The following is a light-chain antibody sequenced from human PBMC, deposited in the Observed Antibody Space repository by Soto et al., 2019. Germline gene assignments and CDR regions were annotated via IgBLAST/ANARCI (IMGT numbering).Light chain of an antibody. V-gene: IGLV1-40*01. CDR3: QSYGDSLSGYV. Sequence: QSALTQPPSVSGAPGQRVTISCTGSNSNIGAGYDVHWYQQLPGTAPKLLIYGNSNRPSGVPDRFSGSKSGTSASLTITGLQAEDEADYYCQSYGDSLSGYVFGTRTKVTVL. CDR2: GNS. CDR1: NSNIGAGYD. J-gene: IGLJ1*01.